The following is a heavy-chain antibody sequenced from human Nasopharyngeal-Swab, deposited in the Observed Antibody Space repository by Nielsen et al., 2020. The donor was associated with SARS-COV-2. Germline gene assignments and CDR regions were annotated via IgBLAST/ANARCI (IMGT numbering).Heavy chain of an antibody. CDR1: GFTFSSYW. V-gene: IGHV3-74*01. CDR2: IHSDGSSP. CDR3: ARDGYYYGSGIEY. J-gene: IGHJ4*02. Sequence: GESLKISCVASGFTFSSYWMHWVRQAPGKGLVWVARIHSDGSSPGYADSVKGRFTISRDNAKKTLYLQMNSLRDEDTAVYHCARDGYYYGSGIEYWGQGTLVTVSS. D-gene: IGHD3-10*01.